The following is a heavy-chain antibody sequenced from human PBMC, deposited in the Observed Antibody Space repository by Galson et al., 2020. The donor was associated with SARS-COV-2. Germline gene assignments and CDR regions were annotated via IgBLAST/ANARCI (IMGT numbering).Heavy chain of an antibody. J-gene: IGHJ4*02. Sequence: TGGSLRLSCAASGFTFSSSWMHWVRQAPGKGLVWVSRIHSAGSSTSYADSVKGRFTISRDNAKNTLYLQMNSLRAEDTAVYYCARVGTRSGWKYYFDYWGQGALVTVSS. CDR1: GFTFSSSW. CDR2: IHSAGSST. D-gene: IGHD6-19*01. V-gene: IGHV3-74*01. CDR3: ARVGTRSGWKYYFDY.